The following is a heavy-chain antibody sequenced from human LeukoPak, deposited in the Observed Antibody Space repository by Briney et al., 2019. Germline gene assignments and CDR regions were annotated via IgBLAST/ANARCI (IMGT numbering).Heavy chain of an antibody. V-gene: IGHV4-39*01. CDR1: GGSISSSSYY. J-gene: IGHJ4*02. CDR3: ARISAVAVFGY. CDR2: IYYSGST. D-gene: IGHD6-19*01. Sequence: PSETLSLTCTVSGGSISSSSYYWGWIRQPPGKGLEWIGSIYYSGSTYYNPSLKSRVTISVDTSKNQFSLKLSSVTAADTAVYYCARISAVAVFGYWGQGTLVIVSS.